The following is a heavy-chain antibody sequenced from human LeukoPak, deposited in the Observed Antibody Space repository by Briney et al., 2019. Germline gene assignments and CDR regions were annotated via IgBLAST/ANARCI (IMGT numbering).Heavy chain of an antibody. CDR1: GGSISSGGYY. J-gene: IGHJ4*02. CDR2: IYHSGST. Sequence: PSETLSLTCTVSGGSISSGGYYWSWIRQHPGKGLEWIGYIYHSGSTYYNPSLKSRVTISVDTSKNQFSLKLSSVTAADTAVYCCARDRHGYFDYWGQGTLVTVSS. V-gene: IGHV4-31*03. CDR3: ARDRHGYFDY.